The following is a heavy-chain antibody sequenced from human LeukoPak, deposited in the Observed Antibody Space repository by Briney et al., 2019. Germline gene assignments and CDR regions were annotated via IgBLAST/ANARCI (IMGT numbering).Heavy chain of an antibody. CDR2: INPSGGST. CDR3: ARDDSVRRYYDSSGYSPDY. CDR1: GYSFTSYY. V-gene: IGHV1-46*01. J-gene: IGHJ4*02. D-gene: IGHD3-22*01. Sequence: ASVKVSCKASGYSFTSYYMHWVRQAPGQGLEWMRIINPSGGSTSYAQKFQGRVTMTRDTSTSTVYMELSSLRSEDTAVYYCARDDSVRRYYDSSGYSPDYWGQGTLVTVSS.